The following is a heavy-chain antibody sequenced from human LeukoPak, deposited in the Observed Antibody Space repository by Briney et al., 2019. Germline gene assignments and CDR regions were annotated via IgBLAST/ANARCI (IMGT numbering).Heavy chain of an antibody. V-gene: IGHV4-34*01. Sequence: SETLSLTCAVYGGSFSGYYWSWIRQPPGKGLEWIGEINHSGGTNYNPSLKSRVTISVDTSKNQFSPKLSSVTAADTAVYHCARAETYSSGWYDPFFDYWGQGTLVTVST. D-gene: IGHD6-19*01. CDR2: INHSGGT. CDR1: GGSFSGYY. J-gene: IGHJ4*02. CDR3: ARAETYSSGWYDPFFDY.